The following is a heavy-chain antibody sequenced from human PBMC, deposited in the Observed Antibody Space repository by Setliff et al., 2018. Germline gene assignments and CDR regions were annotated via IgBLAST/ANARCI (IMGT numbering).Heavy chain of an antibody. D-gene: IGHD6-13*01. J-gene: IGHJ6*03. V-gene: IGHV4-39*01. CDR1: NGSISSRNYF. CDR3: ARQPYSTTYYYYYYYMDV. CDR2: IFYTGST. Sequence: SETLSLTCTVSNGSISSRNYFWGWIRQPPGKGLEWMGSIFYTGSTYYSPPLKSRVTMSIDTSKNQFSLNLNSVTAADTAVYYCARQPYSTTYYYYYYYMDVWGKGTTVTVSS.